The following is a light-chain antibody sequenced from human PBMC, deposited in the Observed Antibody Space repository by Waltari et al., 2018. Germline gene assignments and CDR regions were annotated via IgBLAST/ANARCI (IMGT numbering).Light chain of an antibody. Sequence: DIVMTQTPLSLSVTPGQPASISCKSSQSLLHSDGKTYLSWYLQKPGLPPQLLVYEVSIRVSRVPDRFSGSGSGTDFTLKISRVEAEDVGVYYCMQSKQLPRTFGQGTKVDIK. V-gene: IGKV2D-29*01. CDR3: MQSKQLPRT. CDR1: QSLLHSDGKTY. J-gene: IGKJ1*01. CDR2: EVS.